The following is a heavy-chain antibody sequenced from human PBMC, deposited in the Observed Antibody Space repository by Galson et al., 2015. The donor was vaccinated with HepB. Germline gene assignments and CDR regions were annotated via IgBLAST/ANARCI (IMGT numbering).Heavy chain of an antibody. Sequence: ETLSPTCAVYGGSFSGYYWSWIRQPPGKGQEWIGEINHSGSTNYNPSLKSRVTISVDTSKNQFSLKLSSVTAADTAVYYCARVLNDSSGYYNVYYFDYWGQGTLVTVSS. D-gene: IGHD3-22*01. CDR2: INHSGST. V-gene: IGHV4-34*01. J-gene: IGHJ4*02. CDR3: ARVLNDSSGYYNVYYFDY. CDR1: GGSFSGYY.